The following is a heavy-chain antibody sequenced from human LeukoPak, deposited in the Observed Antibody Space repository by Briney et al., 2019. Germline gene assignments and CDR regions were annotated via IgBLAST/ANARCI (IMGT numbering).Heavy chain of an antibody. CDR3: ARVGGSYYWFDP. CDR1: GGSISSYY. J-gene: IGHJ5*02. Sequence: SETLSLTCTVSGGSISSYYWSRIRQPPGKGLEWIGYIYYSGSTNYNPSLKSRVTISVDTSKNQFSLKLSSVTAADTAVYYCARVGGSYYWFDPWGQGTLVTVSS. V-gene: IGHV4-59*08. D-gene: IGHD1-26*01. CDR2: IYYSGST.